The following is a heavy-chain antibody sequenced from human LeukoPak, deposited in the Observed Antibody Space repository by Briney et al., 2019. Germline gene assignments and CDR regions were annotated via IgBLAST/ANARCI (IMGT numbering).Heavy chain of an antibody. V-gene: IGHV4-4*02. J-gene: IGHJ4*02. D-gene: IGHD4-17*01. CDR3: ARDERGVDFGDYQGLPH. CDR2: IYHSGST. CDR1: GGSVSSSDW. Sequence: SETLSLTCAVSGGSVSSSDWWTWVRQPPGEGLEWIGEIYHSGSTNYNPSLKSRVTISVDKSKNQLSLKLSSVTAADTAVYYCARDERGVDFGDYQGLPHWGQGTLVTVSS.